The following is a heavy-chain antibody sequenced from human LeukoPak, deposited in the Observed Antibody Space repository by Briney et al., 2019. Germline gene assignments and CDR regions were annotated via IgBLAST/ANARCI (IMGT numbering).Heavy chain of an antibody. V-gene: IGHV4-34*01. CDR3: ARGRDY. Sequence: SETLSLTCAVYGGSFSGYYWSWIRQPPGKGLEWIGEINHSGSTNFNPSLKSRVTISVDTSKNQFSLKLSSVTAADTAVYYCARGRDYWGQGALVTVSS. CDR1: GGSFSGYY. CDR2: INHSGST. J-gene: IGHJ4*02.